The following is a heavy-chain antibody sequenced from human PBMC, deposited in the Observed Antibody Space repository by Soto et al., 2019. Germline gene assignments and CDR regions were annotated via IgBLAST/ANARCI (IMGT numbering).Heavy chain of an antibody. CDR1: GYTFTNYW. J-gene: IGHJ4*02. CDR2: IFPGDSDT. CDR3: VRPNFGALTHFDF. V-gene: IGHV5-51*01. Sequence: GESLKISCKAIGYTFTNYWIGWVRQTPGKGLEWMGIIFPGDSDTRYNPSFEGQVTVSADESISTAYLQWDALKASDTAMYYCVRPNFGALTHFDFWGQGTLVTVSS. D-gene: IGHD3-16*01.